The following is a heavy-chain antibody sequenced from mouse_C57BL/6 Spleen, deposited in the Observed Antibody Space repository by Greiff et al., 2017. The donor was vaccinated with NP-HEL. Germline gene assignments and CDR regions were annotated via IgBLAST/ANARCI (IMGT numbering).Heavy chain of an antibody. Sequence: QVQLQQPGAELVKPGASVKLSCKASGYTFTSYWMHWVKQRPGQGLEWIGMIHPNSGSTNYNEKFKSKATLTVDKSSSTAYMQLRSLTSEDSAVYYCAREMEGYSLGAMDYWGQGTSVTVSS. CDR1: GYTFTSYW. D-gene: IGHD2-3*01. CDR3: AREMEGYSLGAMDY. CDR2: IHPNSGST. V-gene: IGHV1-64*01. J-gene: IGHJ4*01.